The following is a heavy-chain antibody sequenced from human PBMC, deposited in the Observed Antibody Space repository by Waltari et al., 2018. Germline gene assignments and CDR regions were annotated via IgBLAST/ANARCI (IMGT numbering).Heavy chain of an antibody. D-gene: IGHD2-2*01. Sequence: EVQLVESGGGLVKPGGSLRLSCAASGFTFSSYSMNWVRKAPGKGLEWVSSISSRSSSLYYADSVKGRFTLSSDNAKNSLYLQMNSLRAEDTAVYYCAREIPAASKRMDVWGQGTTVTVSS. CDR3: AREIPAASKRMDV. CDR2: ISSRSSSL. V-gene: IGHV3-21*01. CDR1: GFTFSSYS. J-gene: IGHJ6*02.